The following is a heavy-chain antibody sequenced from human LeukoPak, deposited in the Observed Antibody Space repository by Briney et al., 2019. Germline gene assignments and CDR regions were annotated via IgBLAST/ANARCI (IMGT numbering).Heavy chain of an antibody. D-gene: IGHD1-26*01. CDR3: ATSAAYCLDY. Sequence: SGTLSLTCAVSGGSISSFDWWSWVRQPPGKGLEWIGEIHHNGGTNYNPSLKSRVTISEDKSKNQLSLQLTPVTAADTAIYYCATSAAYCLDYWGQGTLVTVSS. CDR1: GGSISSFDW. CDR2: IHHNGGT. J-gene: IGHJ4*02. V-gene: IGHV4-4*02.